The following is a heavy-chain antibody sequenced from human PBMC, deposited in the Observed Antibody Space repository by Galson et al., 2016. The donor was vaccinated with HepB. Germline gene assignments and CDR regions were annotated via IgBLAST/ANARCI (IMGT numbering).Heavy chain of an antibody. CDR3: AREPVRLDDLLTGPPKNPDY. J-gene: IGHJ4*02. CDR2: ISSSGTTI. Sequence: SLRLSCAASGFTFSRYEMNWVRQAPGKGLEGVSYISSSGTTIYYADPVKGRFTISRDNAKNPLYLQMNSLRAEDTAVYYCAREPVRLDDLLTGPPKNPDYWGQGTLVTVSS. V-gene: IGHV3-48*03. CDR1: GFTFSRYE. D-gene: IGHD3-9*01.